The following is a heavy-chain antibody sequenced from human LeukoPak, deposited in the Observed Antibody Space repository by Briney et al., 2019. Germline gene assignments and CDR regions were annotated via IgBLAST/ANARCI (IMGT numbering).Heavy chain of an antibody. J-gene: IGHJ5*02. CDR2: VQTSATT. CDR1: GDSMYSPY. Sequence: SETLSLTCSVFGDSMYSPYWSFIRQAAGTGLEWIGRVQTSATTYYSPSLKKRVTLSMDTSMNQFSLRLTSVTAADTAVYYCARGDYYDGGGRNWFDPWGQGTLVTVSP. D-gene: IGHD3-3*01. V-gene: IGHV4-4*07. CDR3: ARGDYYDGGGRNWFDP.